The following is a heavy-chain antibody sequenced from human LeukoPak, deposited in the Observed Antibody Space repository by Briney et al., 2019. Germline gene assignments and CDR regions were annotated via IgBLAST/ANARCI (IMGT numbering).Heavy chain of an antibody. V-gene: IGHV3-21*01. D-gene: IGHD6-13*01. Sequence: GGSLRLSCAASGFTFSSYSMNWVRQAPGKGLEWVSAISSSSSYIYYADSVKGRFTISRDNAKKSLFLQMNSLRAEDTAVYYCARPSSSWYGFDYWGQGTLVTVSS. CDR1: GFTFSSYS. CDR3: ARPSSSWYGFDY. CDR2: ISSSSSYI. J-gene: IGHJ4*02.